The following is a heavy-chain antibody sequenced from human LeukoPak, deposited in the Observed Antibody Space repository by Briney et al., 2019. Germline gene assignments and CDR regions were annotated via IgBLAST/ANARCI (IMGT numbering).Heavy chain of an antibody. J-gene: IGHJ3*02. CDR3: ARVRDSSGYYSTDAFDI. CDR1: GYTFTGYY. Sequence: VASVKVSCKASGYTFTGYYMHWVRQAPGQGLEWMGWINPNSGGTNYAQKFQGRVTMTRDTSISTAYMGLSRLRSDDTAVYYCARVRDSSGYYSTDAFDIWGQGTMVTVSS. V-gene: IGHV1-2*02. CDR2: INPNSGGT. D-gene: IGHD3-22*01.